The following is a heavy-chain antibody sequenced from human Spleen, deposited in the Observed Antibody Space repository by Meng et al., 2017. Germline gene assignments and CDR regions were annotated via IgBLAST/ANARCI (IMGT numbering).Heavy chain of an antibody. V-gene: IGHV4-4*02. CDR3: VRSRAWVRTGFDP. CDR2: IGHSGFT. J-gene: IGHJ5*02. D-gene: IGHD1/OR15-1a*01. CDR1: GGSISSSNW. Sequence: QVQLQESGPGLVKPSGTLSLTCAVSGGSISSSNWWSWVRQPPGKGLEWIGSIGHSGFTYYTPSLESRVTVSVDTSRSQFSLELTSVTAADTAVYYCVRSRAWVRTGFDPWGQGTLVTVSS.